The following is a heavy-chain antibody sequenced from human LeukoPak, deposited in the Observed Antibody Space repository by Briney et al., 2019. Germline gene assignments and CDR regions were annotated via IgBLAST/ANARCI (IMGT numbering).Heavy chain of an antibody. CDR2: IIPILGIA. J-gene: IGHJ5*02. CDR3: AFVESVGNRCAP. CDR1: GGTFTSYA. Sequence: ASVKVSCKASGGTFTSYAISWVRQAPGQGLEWMGRIIPILGIANYAQKFQGRVTITADKSTSTAYMELSSLRSEDTAVYYCAFVESVGNRCAPRGQGTPVTVSS. D-gene: IGHD3-10*01. V-gene: IGHV1-69*04.